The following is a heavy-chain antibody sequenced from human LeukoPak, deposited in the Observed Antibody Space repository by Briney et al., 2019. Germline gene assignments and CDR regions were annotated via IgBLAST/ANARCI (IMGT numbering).Heavy chain of an antibody. CDR3: ARDLAVPGTARGY. V-gene: IGHV7-4-1*01. J-gene: IGHJ4*02. CDR1: GYTFSAYD. Sequence: GASVNVSFKASGYTFSAYDISWMRQAPGQGLEWMGGINTNTGNPIYAQDFTGRFVFSLDSSVSTAYLQIDSVEAEDTAIYFCARDLAVPGTARGYWGQGTLVTVSS. D-gene: IGHD6-19*01. CDR2: INTNTGNP.